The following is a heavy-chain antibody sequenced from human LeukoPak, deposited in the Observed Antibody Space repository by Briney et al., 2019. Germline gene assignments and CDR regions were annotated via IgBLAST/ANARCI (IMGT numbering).Heavy chain of an antibody. Sequence: GGSLRLSCAASGFTFSSNYMSWVRQAPGKGLEWVSVIYSGGSTYYADSVKCRFTISRDNSKNTLYLQMNSLRAEDTAVYYCARARGYYYYMDVWGKGTTVTVSS. V-gene: IGHV3-53*01. CDR1: GFTFSSNY. J-gene: IGHJ6*03. CDR2: IYSGGST. CDR3: ARARGYYYYMDV.